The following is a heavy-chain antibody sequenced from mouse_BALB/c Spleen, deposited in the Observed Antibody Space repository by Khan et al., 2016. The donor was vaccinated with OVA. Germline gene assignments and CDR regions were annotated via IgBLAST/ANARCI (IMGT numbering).Heavy chain of an antibody. J-gene: IGHJ3*01. CDR3: ESHLTGSFAY. CDR2: MSSGGDYT. Sequence: EVELVESGGDSVKPGGSLKLSCAASGFTFSSYSMSWVRQTPDKRLEWVATMSSGGDYTYYPDSVKGRFTISRDNAKNTLYLQMSSLRSEDTAMYYCESHLTGSFAYWGQGTLVTVSA. V-gene: IGHV5-6*01. CDR1: GFTFSSYS. D-gene: IGHD4-1*01.